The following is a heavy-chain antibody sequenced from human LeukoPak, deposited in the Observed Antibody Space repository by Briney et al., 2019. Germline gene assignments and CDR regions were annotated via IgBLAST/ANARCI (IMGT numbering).Heavy chain of an antibody. CDR2: MYYSGST. CDR1: GGSISTSRHY. J-gene: IGHJ4*02. CDR3: ATTVTTRYYFDY. Sequence: SETLSLTCTVSGGSISTSRHYWRWIRQPPGKGLEWIGNMYYSGSTYYNPSLKSRVTISVDTYKSRFSLKLSSVTAADTAVYYCATTVTTRYYFDYWGQGTLVTVSS. V-gene: IGHV4-39*01. D-gene: IGHD4-17*01.